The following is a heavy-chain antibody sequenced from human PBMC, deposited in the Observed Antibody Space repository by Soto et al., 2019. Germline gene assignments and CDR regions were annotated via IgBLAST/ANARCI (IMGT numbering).Heavy chain of an antibody. D-gene: IGHD4-4*01. V-gene: IGHV3-30*18. CDR2: ISYDGSNK. CDR1: GFTFSIYG. CDR3: AKDSYSNYGYSDF. J-gene: IGHJ4*02. Sequence: GESLKISCAASGFTFSIYGMHWVRQAPGKGLEWVAVISYDGSNKYYVDSVKGRFTISRDNSKNTLYLQMNSLRAEDTAVYYCAKDSYSNYGYSDFWGQGTLVTVSS.